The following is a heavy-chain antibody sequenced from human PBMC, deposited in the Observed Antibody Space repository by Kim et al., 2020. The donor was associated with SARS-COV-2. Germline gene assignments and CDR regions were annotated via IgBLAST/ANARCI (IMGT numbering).Heavy chain of an antibody. Sequence: SETLSLTCTVSGGSISSSSYYWGWIRQPPGKGLEWIGSIYYSGSTYYNPSLKSRVTISIDTSKNQFSLKLSSVTAADTAVYYCARNYDAVVPAAIGYWGQGTLVTVSS. CDR2: IYYSGST. D-gene: IGHD2-2*01. CDR3: ARNYDAVVPAAIGY. CDR1: GGSISSSSYY. J-gene: IGHJ4*02. V-gene: IGHV4-39*01.